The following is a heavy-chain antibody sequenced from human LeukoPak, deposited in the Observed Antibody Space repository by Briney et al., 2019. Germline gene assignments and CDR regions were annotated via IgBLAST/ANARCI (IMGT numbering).Heavy chain of an antibody. V-gene: IGHV3-21*01. CDR1: GFTFRSYE. CDR3: ARVAYYYESSDYSHFDY. D-gene: IGHD3-22*01. J-gene: IGHJ4*02. CDR2: ISSSSNYI. Sequence: GGSLRLSCAASGFTFRSYEMNWVRQAPGKGLEWVSSISSSSNYIYYADSVRGRFTISRDNAKNSVFLQMNSLRAEDTAVYYCARVAYYYESSDYSHFDYWGQGTLVTVSS.